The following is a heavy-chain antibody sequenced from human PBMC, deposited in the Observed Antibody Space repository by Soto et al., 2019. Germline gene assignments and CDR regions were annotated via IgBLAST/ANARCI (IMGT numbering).Heavy chain of an antibody. CDR2: ISAYNGNT. D-gene: IGHD6-13*01. Sequence: GASVKVSCKASGYTFTSYGISWVRQAPGQGLEWMGWISAYNGNTNYAQKLQGRVTMTTDTSTSTAYMELRSLRSDDTAVYYCARFLAAHSEQPGPWYFDYWGQGTLVTVSS. CDR3: ARFLAAHSEQPGPWYFDY. V-gene: IGHV1-18*01. J-gene: IGHJ4*02. CDR1: GYTFTSYG.